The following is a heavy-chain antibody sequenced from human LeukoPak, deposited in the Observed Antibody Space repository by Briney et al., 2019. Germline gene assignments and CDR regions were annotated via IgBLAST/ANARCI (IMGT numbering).Heavy chain of an antibody. V-gene: IGHV3-74*01. CDR3: ARDLKSAFDY. Sequence: PAGSLRLPSAASGFIFNSYWMHWVRQAPGKGLVWVSGVNRDGSYTNYADAVKGRFTISRDNAKDTLYLQMNSLRAEDTAVYYCARDLKSAFDYWGQGALATVSS. CDR2: VNRDGSYT. J-gene: IGHJ4*02. CDR1: GFIFNSYW.